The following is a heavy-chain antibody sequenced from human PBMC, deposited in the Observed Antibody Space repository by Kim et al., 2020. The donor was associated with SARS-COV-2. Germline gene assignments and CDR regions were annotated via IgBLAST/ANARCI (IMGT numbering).Heavy chain of an antibody. D-gene: IGHD3-10*01. Sequence: GGSLRLSCAASGFTFSNYSMHWVRQAPGKGLVWVSHINSHGTRTTYADSVKGRFTVSRDNAKNTLYLQMNSLRAEDTALYYCASRVYTSFDSWCQGTLVT. CDR3: ASRVYTSFDS. V-gene: IGHV3-74*01. CDR1: GFTFSNYS. J-gene: IGHJ4*02. CDR2: INSHGTRT.